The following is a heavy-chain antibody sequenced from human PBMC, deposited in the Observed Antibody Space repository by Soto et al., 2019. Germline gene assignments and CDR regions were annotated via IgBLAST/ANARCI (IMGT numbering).Heavy chain of an antibody. CDR3: ARRLDDTVDTFFNWLDP. V-gene: IGHV4-31*03. D-gene: IGHD3-16*01. CDR2: VFYTGTA. Sequence: QVQLQESGPRLVKPSQTLSLTCTVSGGSINTGGYYWGWIRQLPGEGLEWIGHVFYTGTAFYNPSLKSRSAISIDTSANQFCLQMSSVTAADTAIYYCARRLDDTVDTFFNWLDPWGQGILVTVSS. J-gene: IGHJ5*02. CDR1: GGSINTGGYY.